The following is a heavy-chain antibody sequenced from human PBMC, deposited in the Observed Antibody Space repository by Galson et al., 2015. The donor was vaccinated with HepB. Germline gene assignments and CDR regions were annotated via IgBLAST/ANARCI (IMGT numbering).Heavy chain of an antibody. CDR3: ATLPYDSSGYLPPPYWYFDL. D-gene: IGHD3-22*01. CDR2: ISGSGGST. CDR1: GFIFSSYA. V-gene: IGHV3-23*01. Sequence: SLRLSCAASGFIFSSYAMSWVRQAPGKGLEWVSAISGSGGSTYYADSVKGRFTISRDNSKNTLYLQMNSLRAEDTAVYYCATLPYDSSGYLPPPYWYFDLWGRGTLVTVSS. J-gene: IGHJ2*01.